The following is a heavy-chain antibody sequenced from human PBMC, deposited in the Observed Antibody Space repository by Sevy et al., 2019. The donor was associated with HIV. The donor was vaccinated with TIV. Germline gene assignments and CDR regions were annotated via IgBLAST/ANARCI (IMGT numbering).Heavy chain of an antibody. V-gene: IGHV4-39*01. CDR2: IYYSGSA. J-gene: IGHJ4*02. CDR1: GGSSSSSNYY. D-gene: IGHD3-3*01. Sequence: SETLSLTCTVSGGSSSSSNYYWGWIRQPPGKGLEWIGTIYYSGSAYYNSSLKSRVTIFIDTSNNQFSLRLSSVTAADTAVYYCARRDYYGYSDSWGQGTLVTVSS. CDR3: ARRDYYGYSDS.